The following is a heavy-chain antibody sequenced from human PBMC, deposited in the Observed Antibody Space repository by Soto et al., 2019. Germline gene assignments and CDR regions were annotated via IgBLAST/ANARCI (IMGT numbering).Heavy chain of an antibody. D-gene: IGHD3-3*01. CDR1: GFTFSNAW. CDR2: IKSKTDGGTT. CDR3: KTNPLRFLEAFNGMDI. Sequence: PGGSLRLSCAASGFTFSNAWMNWVRQAPGKGLEWVGRIKSKTDGGTTDYAAPVKGRFTISRDDSKNTLYLQMNSLKTEDTAVYYFKTNPLRFLEAFNGMDIWCQETTVTVSS. V-gene: IGHV3-15*07. J-gene: IGHJ6*02.